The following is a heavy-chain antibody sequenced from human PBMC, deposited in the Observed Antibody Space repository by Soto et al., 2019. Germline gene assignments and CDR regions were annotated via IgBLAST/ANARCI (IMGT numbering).Heavy chain of an antibody. V-gene: IGHV1-3*05. Sequence: QVQLVQSGAEEKKPGASVKVSCKASGYTFTSYAMHWVRQAPGQRLEWMGWINAGNGNTKYSQKFQGGVTITRDTTASTAYMELSSMRAEDTAVYSCARSIVVVTALDYWGQGTPVTVSS. J-gene: IGHJ4*02. CDR2: INAGNGNT. D-gene: IGHD2-21*02. CDR1: GYTFTSYA. CDR3: ARSIVVVTALDY.